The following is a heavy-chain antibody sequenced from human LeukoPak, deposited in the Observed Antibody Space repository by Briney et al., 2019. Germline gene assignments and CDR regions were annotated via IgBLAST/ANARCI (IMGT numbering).Heavy chain of an antibody. CDR3: ARGSTMGRISMARGVIPDWFDP. CDR1: GGSFSGYY. Sequence: SSETLSLTCAVYGGSFSGYYWSWIRQPPGKGLEWIGEINHSGSTNYNPSLKSRVTISVDTSKNQFSLKLSSVTAADTAVYYCARGSTMGRISMARGVIPDWFDPWGQGTLVTVSS. CDR2: INHSGST. D-gene: IGHD3-10*01. J-gene: IGHJ5*02. V-gene: IGHV4-34*01.